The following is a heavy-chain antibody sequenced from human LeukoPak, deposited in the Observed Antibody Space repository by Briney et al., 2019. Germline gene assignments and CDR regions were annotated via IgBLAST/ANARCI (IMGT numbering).Heavy chain of an antibody. V-gene: IGHV4-30-4*01. CDR3: ARGVGSSWYGD. CDR1: GGSISSGDYY. D-gene: IGHD6-13*01. CDR2: IYYSGST. Sequence: SETLSLTCTVSGGSISSGDYYWTWLRQPPGKGLEWIGYIYYSGSTYYNPSLKSQLTISVDTSKKQFSLKLTSVTAADTAVYFCARGVGSSWYGDWGQGTLVTVSS. J-gene: IGHJ4*02.